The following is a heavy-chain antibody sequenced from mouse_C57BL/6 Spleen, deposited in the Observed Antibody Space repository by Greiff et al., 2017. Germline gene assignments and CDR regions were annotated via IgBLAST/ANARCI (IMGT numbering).Heavy chain of an antibody. V-gene: IGHV1-42*01. CDR1: GYSFTGYY. Sequence: VQLQQSGPELVKPGASVKISCKASGYSFTGYYMNWVKQSPEKSLEWIGEINPSTGGTTYNQKFKAKATLTVDKSSSTAYMQLKSLTSEDSAVYYCARKGKTAQAPFAYWGQGTLVTVSA. CDR2: INPSTGGT. D-gene: IGHD3-2*02. CDR3: ARKGKTAQAPFAY. J-gene: IGHJ3*01.